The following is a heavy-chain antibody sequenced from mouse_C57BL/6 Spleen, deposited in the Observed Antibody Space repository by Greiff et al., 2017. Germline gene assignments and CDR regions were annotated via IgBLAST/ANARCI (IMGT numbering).Heavy chain of an antibody. D-gene: IGHD2-5*01. Sequence: QVQLQQSGAELVKPGASVKISCKASGYTFTDYYINWVKQRPGQGLEWIGKLGPGSGSTYYNEKFKGKATLTADKSSSTAYMQLSSLTSEDSAVYFCARRSYSNLYYYAMDYWGQGTSVTVSS. CDR2: LGPGSGST. CDR3: ARRSYSNLYYYAMDY. J-gene: IGHJ4*01. V-gene: IGHV1-77*01. CDR1: GYTFTDYY.